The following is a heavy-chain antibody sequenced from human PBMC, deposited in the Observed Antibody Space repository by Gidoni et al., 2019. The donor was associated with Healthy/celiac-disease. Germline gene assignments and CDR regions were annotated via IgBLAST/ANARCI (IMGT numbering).Heavy chain of an antibody. CDR3: AREYGTAGWFDP. CDR1: FDDYG. Sequence: FDDYGMSWVRQSPGKGLVWVSGINWNGGSTGYADSVKGRFTISRDNAKNSLYLQMNSLRAEDTALYYCAREYGTAGWFDPWGQGTLVTVSS. J-gene: IGHJ5*02. D-gene: IGHD6-13*01. V-gene: IGHV3-20*03. CDR2: INWNGGST.